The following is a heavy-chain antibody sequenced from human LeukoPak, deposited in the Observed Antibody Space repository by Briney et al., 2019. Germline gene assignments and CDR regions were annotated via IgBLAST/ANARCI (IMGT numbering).Heavy chain of an antibody. J-gene: IGHJ4*02. CDR1: GFTFSSYA. Sequence: QPGRPLRLSCAASGFTFSSYAMHWVRQAPGKGLEWVAVISYDGSNKYYADSVKGRFTISRDNSKNTLYLQMNSLRAEDTAVYYCARDRKDYGDYGYFDYWGQGTLVTVPS. D-gene: IGHD4-17*01. CDR2: ISYDGSNK. CDR3: ARDRKDYGDYGYFDY. V-gene: IGHV3-30-3*01.